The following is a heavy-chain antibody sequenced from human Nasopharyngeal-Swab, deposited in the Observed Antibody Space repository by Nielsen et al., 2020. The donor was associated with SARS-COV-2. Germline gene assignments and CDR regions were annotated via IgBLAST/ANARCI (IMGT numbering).Heavy chain of an antibody. CDR1: GFNFDAFW. Sequence: GESLKISCAASGFNFDAFWMTWVRQAPGKGLEWVANINQDGIEKYYVDSVKGRFTISRDNAGTSLSLQMNSLRAEDTAVYYCARFSNKGNRYWFFDLWGRGTLVTVSS. J-gene: IGHJ2*01. CDR2: INQDGIEK. V-gene: IGHV3-7*01. CDR3: ARFSNKGNRYWFFDL. D-gene: IGHD1-14*01.